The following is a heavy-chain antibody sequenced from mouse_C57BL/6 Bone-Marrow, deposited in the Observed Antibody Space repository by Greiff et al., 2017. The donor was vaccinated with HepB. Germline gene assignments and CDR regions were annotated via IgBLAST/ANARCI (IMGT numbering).Heavy chain of an antibody. V-gene: IGHV1-76*01. Sequence: VQLQESGAELVRPGASVKLSCKASGYTFTDYYINWVKQRPGQGLEWIARIYPGSGNTYYNEKFKGKATLTAEKSSSTAYMQLSSLTSEDSAVYFCARRDYGSSGFAYWGQGTLVTVSA. J-gene: IGHJ3*01. CDR3: ARRDYGSSGFAY. CDR2: IYPGSGNT. D-gene: IGHD1-1*01. CDR1: GYTFTDYY.